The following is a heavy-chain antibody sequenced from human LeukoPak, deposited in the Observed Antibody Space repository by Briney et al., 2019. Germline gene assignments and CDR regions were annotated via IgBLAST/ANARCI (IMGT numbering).Heavy chain of an antibody. CDR1: GYTFSAFH. CDR2: VNPNSGDT. J-gene: IGHJ4*02. CDR3: ARSNYYGSQSEY. Sequence: GPSVKVSCKASGYTFSAFHIHWVRLAPGQGPEWMGWVNPNSGDTNYAQKFRGRVTMTRDTSINTAYMELSSLRSDDTAAYYCARSNYYGSQSEYWGQGTLVAVSS. V-gene: IGHV1-2*02. D-gene: IGHD3-10*01.